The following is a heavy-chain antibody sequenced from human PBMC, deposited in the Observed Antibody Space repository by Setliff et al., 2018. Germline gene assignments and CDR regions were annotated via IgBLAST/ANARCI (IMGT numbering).Heavy chain of an antibody. J-gene: IGHJ4*01. CDR1: GGSFSGYY. CDR3: ASGLGFDY. Sequence: PSETLSLTCAVYGGSFSGYYWPWIRQSPGKGLEWIGSIYNSGYTHYKPSLQSRATISVDTSKSQFSLNLSNVTAADTAVYYCASGLGFDYWGPGSLVTVSS. CDR2: IYNSGYT. V-gene: IGHV4-34*01. D-gene: IGHD7-27*01.